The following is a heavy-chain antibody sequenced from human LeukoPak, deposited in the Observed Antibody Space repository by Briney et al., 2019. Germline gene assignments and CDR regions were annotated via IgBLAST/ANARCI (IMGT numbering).Heavy chain of an antibody. CDR2: INPNSGGT. J-gene: IGHJ4*02. CDR1: GYTFTGYY. CDR3: ARENPYYYDSSGYWGLPDY. V-gene: IGHV1-2*02. D-gene: IGHD3-22*01. Sequence: ASVKVSCKASGYTFTGYYMHWVRQAPGQGLEWMGWINPNSGGTNYAQKLQGRVTMTTDTSTSTAYMELRSLRSDDTAVYYCARENPYYYDSSGYWGLPDYWGQGTLVTVSS.